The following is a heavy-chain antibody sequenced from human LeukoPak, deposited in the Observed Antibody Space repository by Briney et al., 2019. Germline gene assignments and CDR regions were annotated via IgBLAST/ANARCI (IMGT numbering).Heavy chain of an antibody. CDR3: AREDHSNYNY. Sequence: GGSLRLSCAASGFPFSNYWMSWVRQAPGRGLEWVANIKQDGGETFYVGSVKGRFTISRDNAKNSLYLQMNSLRAEDTAMYYCAREDHSNYNYWGQGTLVTVSS. CDR1: GFPFSNYW. J-gene: IGHJ4*02. CDR2: IKQDGGET. D-gene: IGHD4-11*01. V-gene: IGHV3-7*01.